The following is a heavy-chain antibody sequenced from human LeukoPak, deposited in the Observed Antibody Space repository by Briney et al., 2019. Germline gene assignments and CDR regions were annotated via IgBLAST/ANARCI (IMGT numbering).Heavy chain of an antibody. D-gene: IGHD2-15*01. V-gene: IGHV1-18*01. CDR2: ISVYNSNT. CDR1: GYSFTFSG. CDR3: ARDIEDDGYFYF. Sequence: ASETVSFTASGYSFTFSGFCWSRHRPGPGLGWVWWISVYNSNTNYAQKLQGRVTVTTDTTTSTAYMELRSLRSDDTAVYYCARDIEDDGYFYFWGQGTLVTVSS. J-gene: IGHJ4*02.